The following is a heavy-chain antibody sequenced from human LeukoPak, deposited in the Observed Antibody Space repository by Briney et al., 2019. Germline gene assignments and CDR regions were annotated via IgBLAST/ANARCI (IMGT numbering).Heavy chain of an antibody. J-gene: IGHJ4*02. Sequence: GGSLRLSCAASGFTFSSYAMSWVRQAPGKGLEWVSAISGSGGSTYYADSVKGRFTISRDNSKTTLYLQMNSLRAEDTAVYYCARLTIRYFDYWGQGTLVTVSS. V-gene: IGHV3-23*01. CDR1: GFTFSSYA. CDR3: ARLTIRYFDY. CDR2: ISGSGGST. D-gene: IGHD3-9*01.